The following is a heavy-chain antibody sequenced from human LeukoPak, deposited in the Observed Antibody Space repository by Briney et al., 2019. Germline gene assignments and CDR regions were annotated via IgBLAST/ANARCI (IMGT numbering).Heavy chain of an antibody. J-gene: IGHJ4*02. D-gene: IGHD4-17*01. CDR2: FDPEDGET. Sequence: ASVKVSCKVSGYTLTELSMHWVRQAPGKGLEWMGGFDPEDGETIYAQKFQGRVTMTEDTSTDTAYMELSSLRSEDTAVYYCATDLDGDTCFDYWGQGTLVTVSS. CDR1: GYTLTELS. CDR3: ATDLDGDTCFDY. V-gene: IGHV1-24*01.